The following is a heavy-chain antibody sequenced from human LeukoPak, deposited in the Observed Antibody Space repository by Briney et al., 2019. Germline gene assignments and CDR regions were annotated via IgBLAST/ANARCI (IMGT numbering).Heavy chain of an antibody. CDR2: ISAYSGNT. D-gene: IGHD6-19*01. Sequence: GASVKVSCKASGYTFTSYGISWVRQAPGQGLEWMGWISAYSGNTNYAQKLQGRVTMTTDTSTSTAYMELRSLRSDDTAVYYCARVRGASSGWFRWFDPWGQGTLVTVSS. J-gene: IGHJ5*02. CDR3: ARVRGASSGWFRWFDP. V-gene: IGHV1-18*01. CDR1: GYTFTSYG.